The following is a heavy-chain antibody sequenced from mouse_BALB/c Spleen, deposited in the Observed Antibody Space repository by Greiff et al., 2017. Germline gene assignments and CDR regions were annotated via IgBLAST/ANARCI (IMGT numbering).Heavy chain of an antibody. J-gene: IGHJ1*01. Sequence: EVKLMESGPGLVKPSQSLSLTCTVTGYSITSDYAWNWIRQFPGNKLEWMGYISYSGSTSYNQSLKSRISITRDTSKNQFFLQLNSVTTEDTATYYCARRGYWYFDVWGAGTTVTVSS. V-gene: IGHV3-2*02. CDR1: GYSITSDYA. CDR3: ARRGYWYFDV. CDR2: ISYSGST.